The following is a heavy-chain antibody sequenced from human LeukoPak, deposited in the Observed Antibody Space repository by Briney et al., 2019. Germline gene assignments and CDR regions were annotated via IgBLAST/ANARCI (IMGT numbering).Heavy chain of an antibody. Sequence: PGSSLRLSCAASGFTFSSYAMHWVRQAPGKGLEWVAVISYDGSNKYYADSVKGRFTISRDNSKNTLYLQMNSLRAEDTAVYYCARDRWELLLLWYFDLWGRGTLVTVSS. J-gene: IGHJ2*01. CDR2: ISYDGSNK. CDR1: GFTFSSYA. D-gene: IGHD1-26*01. CDR3: ARDRWELLLLWYFDL. V-gene: IGHV3-30-3*01.